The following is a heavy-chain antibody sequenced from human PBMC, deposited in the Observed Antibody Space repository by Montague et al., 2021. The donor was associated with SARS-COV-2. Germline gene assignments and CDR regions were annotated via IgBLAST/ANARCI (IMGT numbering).Heavy chain of an antibody. CDR3: ASEGVEYSSSWYARYYYYGMDV. CDR2: IYYSGST. Sequence: SETLSLTCTVSGGSISSSSYYWGWIRQPPGKGLEWIGSIYYSGSTYYNPSLKRRVTISVDTSKNQFSLKLSSVTAADTAVYYCASEGVEYSSSWYARYYYYGMDVWGQGTTVTVSS. D-gene: IGHD6-13*01. CDR1: GGSISSSSYY. J-gene: IGHJ6*02. V-gene: IGHV4-39*01.